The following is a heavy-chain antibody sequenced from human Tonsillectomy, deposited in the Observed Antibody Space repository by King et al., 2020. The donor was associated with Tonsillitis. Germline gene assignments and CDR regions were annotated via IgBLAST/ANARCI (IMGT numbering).Heavy chain of an antibody. CDR2: LCYVGTDK. D-gene: IGHD3-10*01. CDR3: AAEDSSSRGESGAFDI. Sequence: VQLVESGGGVVQPGRSLRLACVASGFTFSSYTMHWVRQAPGKGLEGVAGLCYVGTDKFYADSVKGRFTISRDIAKNTLYLQMDSLRTEDTSVYYCAAEDSSSRGESGAFDIWGQGTMVTVSS. CDR1: GFTFSSYT. J-gene: IGHJ3*02. V-gene: IGHV3-30-3*01.